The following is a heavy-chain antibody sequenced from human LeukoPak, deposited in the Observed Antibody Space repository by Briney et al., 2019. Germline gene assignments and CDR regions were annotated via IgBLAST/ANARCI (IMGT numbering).Heavy chain of an antibody. CDR1: GFTFSSYA. J-gene: IGHJ1*01. CDR2: IDSSGSYT. D-gene: IGHD2-15*01. Sequence: PGGSLRLSCAVSGFTFSSYAMSWVRQAPGKGLEWVSAIDSSGSYTWYDDSVKGRFTISRDKSKNTLSLQMNSLRAEDTAVYYCAQQVGYCSSGSCYFTYWGQGTLVTVSS. CDR3: AQQVGYCSSGSCYFTY. V-gene: IGHV3-23*05.